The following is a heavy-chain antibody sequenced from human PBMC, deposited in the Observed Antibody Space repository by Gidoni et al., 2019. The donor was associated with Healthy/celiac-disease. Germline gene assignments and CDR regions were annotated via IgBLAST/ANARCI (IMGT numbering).Heavy chain of an antibody. CDR1: GFTFSSYG. CDR2: ISYDGSNK. CDR3: AKDIGGSCYSARVCYYYGMDV. D-gene: IGHD2-15*01. J-gene: IGHJ6*02. Sequence: QVQLVESGGGVVQPGRSLRLSCAASGFTFSSYGMHWVRQAPGKGLEWVAVISYDGSNKYYADSVKGRFTISRDNSKNTLYLQMNSLRAEDTAVYYCAKDIGGSCYSARVCYYYGMDVWGQGTTVTVSS. V-gene: IGHV3-30*18.